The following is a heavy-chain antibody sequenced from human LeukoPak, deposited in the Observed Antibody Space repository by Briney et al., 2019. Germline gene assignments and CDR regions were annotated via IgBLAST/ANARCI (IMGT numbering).Heavy chain of an antibody. J-gene: IGHJ4*02. CDR2: ISGSGGST. CDR3: AKSVGSSTIKPRLDY. Sequence: GGSLRLSCAASGFTFSSYAMSWVRQAPGKGLEWVSAISGSGGSTYCADSVKGRFTISRDNSKNTLYLQMNSLRAEDTAVYYCAKSVGSSTIKPRLDYWGQGTQVTVSS. V-gene: IGHV3-23*01. CDR1: GFTFSSYA. D-gene: IGHD2-2*01.